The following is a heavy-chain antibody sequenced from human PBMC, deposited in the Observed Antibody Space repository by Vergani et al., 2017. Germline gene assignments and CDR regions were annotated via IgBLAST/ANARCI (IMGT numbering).Heavy chain of an antibody. CDR3: ARRLSGNWFDP. J-gene: IGHJ5*02. D-gene: IGHD3-10*01. CDR2: IYYSGST. V-gene: IGHV4-59*01. CDR1: GGSISSYY. Sequence: QVQLQESGPGLVKPSETLSLTCTVSGGSISSYYWSWIRQPPGKGLEWIGYIYYSGSTNYNPSLKSRVTISVDTSKNQFSLKLRSVTAADTAVYYCARRLSGNWFDPGSQGTLVTVSS.